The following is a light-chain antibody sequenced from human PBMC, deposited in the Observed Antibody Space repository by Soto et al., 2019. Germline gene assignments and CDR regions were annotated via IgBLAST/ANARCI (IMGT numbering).Light chain of an antibody. CDR1: SSNIGSNI. V-gene: IGLV1-44*01. CDR3: AAWDDSLNGPV. Sequence: QSALTQPPSASGTPGQRVTISCSGSSSNIGSNIVNWYQQLPGTAPKLLIYTNNQRPSGVPDRFSGSKSGTSASLAISGLQSEDEADYYCAAWDDSLNGPVFGGGTKVTVL. J-gene: IGLJ3*02. CDR2: TNN.